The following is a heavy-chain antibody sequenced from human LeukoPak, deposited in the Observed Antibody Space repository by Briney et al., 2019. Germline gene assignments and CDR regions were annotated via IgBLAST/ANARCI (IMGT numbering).Heavy chain of an antibody. Sequence: PGGSLRLSGAASGFTFNDYAMHWVRQAPGKGLKCVSRISGNSGTIGYADSVKGRFTISRDNAKKSLFLQMNSLRAEDTALYYCAKGLYSTSSGQFDYWGQGTLVTVSS. CDR1: GFTFNDYA. CDR2: ISGNSGTI. V-gene: IGHV3-9*01. CDR3: AKGLYSTSSGQFDY. D-gene: IGHD6-6*01. J-gene: IGHJ4*02.